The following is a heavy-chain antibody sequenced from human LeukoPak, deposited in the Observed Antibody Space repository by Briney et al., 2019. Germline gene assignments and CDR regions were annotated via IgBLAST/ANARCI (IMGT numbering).Heavy chain of an antibody. CDR1: GFTFSSYW. CDR3: ARDQGYSYGLPQDFDY. V-gene: IGHV3-74*03. Sequence: GGSLRLSCAASGFTFSSYWMHWVRQAPGKGLVWVSRINGDGSSTTYADSVKGRFTISRDNAKNTVFLHMNSLRAEDTAVYYCARDQGYSYGLPQDFDYWGQGTLVTVSS. D-gene: IGHD5-18*01. J-gene: IGHJ4*02. CDR2: INGDGSST.